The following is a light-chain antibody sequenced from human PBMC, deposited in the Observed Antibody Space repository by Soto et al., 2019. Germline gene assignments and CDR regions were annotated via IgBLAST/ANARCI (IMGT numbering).Light chain of an antibody. CDR1: ESVSSV. CDR2: GAS. Sequence: EIVLTQSPGTLSVSPGERATLSCRASESVSSVLAWYQQKPGQAPRLLIYGASTRATGVPARFSGSGSGTEYTLTISSLQSEDFAVYYCQQYNNWPPWTFGQGTKVDI. CDR3: QQYNNWPPWT. J-gene: IGKJ1*01. V-gene: IGKV3-15*01.